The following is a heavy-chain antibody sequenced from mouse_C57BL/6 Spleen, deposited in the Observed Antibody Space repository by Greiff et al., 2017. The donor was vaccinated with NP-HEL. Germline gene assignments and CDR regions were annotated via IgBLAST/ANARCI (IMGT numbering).Heavy chain of an antibody. J-gene: IGHJ2*01. CDR1: GYAFTNYL. CDR3: AREGSFDY. Sequence: QVQLQQSGAELVRPGTSVKVSCKASGYAFTNYLIEWVKQRPGQGLEWIGVINPGSGGTNYNEKFKGKATLTADISSSTAYMQLSSLTSEDAAVYFCAREGSFDYWGQGTTLTVSS. D-gene: IGHD1-1*01. CDR2: INPGSGGT. V-gene: IGHV1-54*01.